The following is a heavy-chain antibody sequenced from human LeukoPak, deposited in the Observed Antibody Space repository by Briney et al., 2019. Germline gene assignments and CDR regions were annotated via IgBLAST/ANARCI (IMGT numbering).Heavy chain of an antibody. Sequence: ASVKVSCKVSGYTLTELSMHWVRQAPGKGLEWMGGFDPEDGETIYAQKFQGRVTMTEDTSTDTAYMELRSLRSEDTAVYYCATVSIVSGSYAFDYWGQGTLVTVSS. CDR2: FDPEDGET. V-gene: IGHV1-24*01. CDR3: ATVSIVSGSYAFDY. D-gene: IGHD3-16*01. J-gene: IGHJ4*02. CDR1: GYTLTELS.